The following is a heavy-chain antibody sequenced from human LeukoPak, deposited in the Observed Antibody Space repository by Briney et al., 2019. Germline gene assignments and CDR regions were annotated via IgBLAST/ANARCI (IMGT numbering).Heavy chain of an antibody. CDR3: ARGPYLQLDSGSFFDY. V-gene: IGHV3-23*01. Sequence: GGSLRLSCAASGSTFNMFVMSWVRQAPGKGLEWVSGISGFGDKTNYADSVRGRFTISRDSSKNTVYLQMNSLRVDDTAFYYCARGPYLQLDSGSFFDYWGQGTLGIVSS. CDR2: ISGFGDKT. J-gene: IGHJ4*02. CDR1: GSTFNMFV. D-gene: IGHD1-26*01.